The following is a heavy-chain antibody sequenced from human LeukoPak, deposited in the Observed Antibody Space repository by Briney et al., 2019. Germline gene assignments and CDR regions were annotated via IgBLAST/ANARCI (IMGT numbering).Heavy chain of an antibody. CDR3: ARGGTWYYYGMDV. J-gene: IGHJ6*02. CDR1: GFTFSSHW. V-gene: IGHV3-7*04. D-gene: IGHD1-1*01. Sequence: GGSLRLSCAASGFTFSSHWMSWVRQAPGKGLEWVANIKQDGSEKYYVDSVKGRFTISRDNAKNSLYLQMNSLRAEDTAVYYCARGGTWYYYGMDVWGQGTTVTVSS. CDR2: IKQDGSEK.